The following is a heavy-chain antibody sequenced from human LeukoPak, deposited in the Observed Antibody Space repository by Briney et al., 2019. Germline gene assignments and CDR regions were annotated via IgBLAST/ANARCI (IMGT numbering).Heavy chain of an antibody. CDR2: IYSGGST. CDR1: GFTVSSNY. Sequence: GGSLRLSCAASGFTVSSNYMSWVRQAPGKGLEWVSVIYSGGSTYYADSVKGRFTISRDNSKSTLYLQMNSLRAEDTAVYYCARDKPGYSGNGYYYYYMDVWGKGTTVTISS. V-gene: IGHV3-53*01. J-gene: IGHJ6*03. CDR3: ARDKPGYSGNGYYYYYMDV. D-gene: IGHD5-12*01.